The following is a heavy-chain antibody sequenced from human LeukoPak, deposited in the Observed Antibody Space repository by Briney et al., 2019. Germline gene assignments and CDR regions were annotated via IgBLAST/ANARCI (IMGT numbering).Heavy chain of an antibody. CDR2: IIPIFGTA. J-gene: IGHJ4*02. D-gene: IGHD2-8*01. V-gene: IGHV1-69*05. Sequence: SVKVSCKASGGTFSSYAISWVRQAPGQGLEWMGGIIPIFGTANYAQKFQGRVTITTDESTSTAYMELSSLRSEDTAVYYCASGSGCTNGVCYPNFDYWGQGTLVTVSS. CDR1: GGTFSSYA. CDR3: ASGSGCTNGVCYPNFDY.